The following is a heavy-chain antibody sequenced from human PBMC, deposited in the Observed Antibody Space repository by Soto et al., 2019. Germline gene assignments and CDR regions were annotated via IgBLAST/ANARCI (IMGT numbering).Heavy chain of an antibody. CDR2: IIPIFGTA. CDR3: ATRGPGANIDYYYHMDV. J-gene: IGHJ6*02. V-gene: IGHV1-69*01. CDR1: GGTFSSYT. Sequence: QVRLVQSGAAVKRPGSSVKVSCKASGGTFSSYTISWVRQAPGQGLEWMGGIIPIFGTATYAQKFQDRVTISADESTATAYMEVTSLTSEDTALYYGATRGPGANIDYYYHMDVWGQGTTVTVFS.